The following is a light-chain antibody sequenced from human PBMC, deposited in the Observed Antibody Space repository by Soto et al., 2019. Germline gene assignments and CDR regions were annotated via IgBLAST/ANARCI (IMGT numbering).Light chain of an antibody. V-gene: IGLV2-14*01. J-gene: IGLJ3*02. CDR2: DVT. CDR1: SSDVGGHDY. CDR3: SSYPSSRTVV. Sequence: QSALTQPASVSGSPGQSITISCTGTSSDVGGHDYVSWYQQYPGKAPKLMIYDVTYRPSGVSNRFSGSKSGNTASLTISGLQAEDEADYFCSSYPSSRTVVFGGVTKVTVL.